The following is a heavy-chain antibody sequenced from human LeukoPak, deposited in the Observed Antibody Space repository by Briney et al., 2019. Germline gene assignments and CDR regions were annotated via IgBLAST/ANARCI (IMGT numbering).Heavy chain of an antibody. Sequence: ASVKVSCKASGYTFIDYYMHWVRQAPGQGLEWMGWIDPKSGGTSYAQKFQDRVAMIRDTSISTAYMKLTRLTSDDTAVYYCARAYSSGWYGSTDYWGQGTLVTVSS. CDR2: IDPKSGGT. J-gene: IGHJ4*02. CDR3: ARAYSSGWYGSTDY. D-gene: IGHD6-19*01. V-gene: IGHV1-2*02. CDR1: GYTFIDYY.